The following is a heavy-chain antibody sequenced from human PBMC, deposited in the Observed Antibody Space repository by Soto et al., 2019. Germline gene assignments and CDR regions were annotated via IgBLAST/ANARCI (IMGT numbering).Heavy chain of an antibody. Sequence: QVQLVQSGAEVKKPGASVKVSCKASGYTFTSYDINWVRQATGQGLEWMGWMNPNSGNTGYAQKVQGRVTMTRNTSISTAYMELSSLRSEDTAVYYCAREGYCSSTSCYNGWFDPWGQGTLVTVSS. D-gene: IGHD2-2*02. CDR1: GYTFTSYD. J-gene: IGHJ5*02. CDR2: MNPNSGNT. CDR3: AREGYCSSTSCYNGWFDP. V-gene: IGHV1-8*01.